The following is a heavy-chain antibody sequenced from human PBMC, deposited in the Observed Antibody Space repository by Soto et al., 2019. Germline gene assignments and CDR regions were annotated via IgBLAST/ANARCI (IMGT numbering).Heavy chain of an antibody. CDR3: ARDGDYTSGWYSFDH. Sequence: PSETLSLTCTVSGASINNYYWSWIRQSAGRGLEWIGRMYTTGTTYYNPSFKRRVAMSIDPSKSQFSLRLSSVTAADTAVYYCARDGDYTSGWYSFDHWGQGTRVTVSS. CDR2: MYTTGTT. D-gene: IGHD6-19*01. V-gene: IGHV4-4*07. CDR1: GASINNYY. J-gene: IGHJ4*02.